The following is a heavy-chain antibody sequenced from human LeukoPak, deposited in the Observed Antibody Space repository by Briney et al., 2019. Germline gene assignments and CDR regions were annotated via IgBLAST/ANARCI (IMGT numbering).Heavy chain of an antibody. Sequence: SETLSLTCTVSGGSISSSSYYWGWIRQPPGKGLEWIGSIYYSGSTYYNPSLKSRVTISVDTSKNQFSLKLSSVTAADTAMCYCARQGYADFSSRPFDYWGQGTLVTVSS. CDR3: ARQGYADFSSRPFDY. CDR1: GGSISSSSYY. V-gene: IGHV4-39*01. D-gene: IGHD4-17*01. CDR2: IYYSGST. J-gene: IGHJ4*02.